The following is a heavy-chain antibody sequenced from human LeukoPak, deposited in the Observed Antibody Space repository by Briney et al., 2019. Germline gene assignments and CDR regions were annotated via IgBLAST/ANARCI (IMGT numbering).Heavy chain of an antibody. CDR2: ISSRSSTI. Sequence: GGSLRLSCAASGFTFSSYEMNWVRQAPGKGLEWISYISSRSSTIYYADSVKGRFTISRDNAKNSLYLQMNSLRAEDTAVYYCARFGGSNGYYVDYWGQGTLVTVSS. CDR1: GFTFSSYE. D-gene: IGHD3-22*01. CDR3: ARFGGSNGYYVDY. V-gene: IGHV3-48*03. J-gene: IGHJ4*02.